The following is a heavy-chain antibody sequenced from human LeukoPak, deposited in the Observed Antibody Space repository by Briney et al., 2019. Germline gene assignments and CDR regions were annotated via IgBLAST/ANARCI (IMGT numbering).Heavy chain of an antibody. CDR2: INHSGST. CDR3: ARHSRELRFLEWFLNWFDP. J-gene: IGHJ5*02. CDR1: GGSFSGYY. D-gene: IGHD3-3*01. Sequence: SETLPLTCAVYGGSFSGYYWSWIRQPPGKGLEWIGEINHSGSTNYNPSLKSRVTISVDTSKNQFSLKLSSVTAADTAVYYCARHSRELRFLEWFLNWFDPWGQGTLVTVSS. V-gene: IGHV4-34*01.